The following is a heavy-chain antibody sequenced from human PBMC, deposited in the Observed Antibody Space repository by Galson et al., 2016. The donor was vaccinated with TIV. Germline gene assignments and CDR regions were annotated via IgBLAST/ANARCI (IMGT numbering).Heavy chain of an antibody. CDR1: GFSLSTSEVG. Sequence: PALVKPTQTLTLTCTVSGFSLSTSEVGVGWIRQPPGGALEWLALIYWNGDKRYSPSLKSRLTITRDTSKNQVVLTVTNMDPVDTATYYCAKRRSASSDSGGFYFTFAEYFQHWGQGTLVTVSS. CDR3: AKRRSASSDSGGFYFTFAEYFQH. CDR2: IYWNGDK. D-gene: IGHD2-15*01. V-gene: IGHV2-5*01. J-gene: IGHJ1*01.